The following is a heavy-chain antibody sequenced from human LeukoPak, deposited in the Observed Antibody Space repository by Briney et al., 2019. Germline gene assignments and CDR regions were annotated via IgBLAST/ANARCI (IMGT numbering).Heavy chain of an antibody. CDR2: IYYSGST. D-gene: IGHD1-1*01. Sequence: GSLRLSYAASGFTFSSYEMNWIRQPPGKGLEWIGSIYYSGSTYYNPSLKSRVTISVDTSKNQFSLKLSSVTAADTAVYYCARLPIGTIDYWGQGTLVTVSS. CDR3: ARLPIGTIDY. V-gene: IGHV4-39*01. CDR1: GFTFSSYE. J-gene: IGHJ4*02.